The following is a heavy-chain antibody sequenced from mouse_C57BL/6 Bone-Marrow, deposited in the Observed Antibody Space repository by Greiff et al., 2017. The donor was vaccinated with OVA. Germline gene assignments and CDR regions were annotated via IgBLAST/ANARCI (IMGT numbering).Heavy chain of an antibody. CDR2: IHPNSGST. V-gene: IGHV1-64*01. D-gene: IGHD2-1*01. CDR1: GYTFTSYW. Sequence: VLLQQPGAELVKPGASVKLSCKASGYTFTSYWMHWVKQRPGQGLEWIGMIHPNSGSTYYTEKFKSKATLTVDKATSPAYMQLSSLTSEDAAVYYCASFYCGNLDAMDYWGQGTSVTVSS. J-gene: IGHJ4*01. CDR3: ASFYCGNLDAMDY.